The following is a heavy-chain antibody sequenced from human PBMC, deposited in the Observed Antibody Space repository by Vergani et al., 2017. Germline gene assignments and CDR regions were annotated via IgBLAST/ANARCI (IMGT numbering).Heavy chain of an antibody. Sequence: EVQLLESGGGLVQPGGSLRLSCAASGFTFSSYAMSWVRQAPGKGLEWVSAISGSGGSTYYADSVKGRFTISRDKSKNTLYLQMNSLRAEDTAVYYCAKQIGYSYGYQWGDYFDYWGQGTLVTVSS. CDR3: AKQIGYSYGYQWGDYFDY. V-gene: IGHV3-23*01. D-gene: IGHD5-18*01. CDR2: ISGSGGST. CDR1: GFTFSSYA. J-gene: IGHJ4*02.